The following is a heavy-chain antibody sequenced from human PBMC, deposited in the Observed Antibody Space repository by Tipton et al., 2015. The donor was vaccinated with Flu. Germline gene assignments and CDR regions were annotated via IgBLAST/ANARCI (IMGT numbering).Heavy chain of an antibody. CDR3: ASGGIYCSSTSCYLSWFDP. CDR2: ISAYNGNT. Sequence: QLVQSGAEVKKPGASVKVSCKASGYTFTSYGISWVRQAPGQGLEWMGWISAYNGNTNYAQKLQGRVTMTTDTSTSTAYMELRSLRSDDTAVYYCASGGIYCSSTSCYLSWFDPWGQGTLVTVSS. D-gene: IGHD2-2*01. CDR1: GYTFTSYG. V-gene: IGHV1-18*01. J-gene: IGHJ5*02.